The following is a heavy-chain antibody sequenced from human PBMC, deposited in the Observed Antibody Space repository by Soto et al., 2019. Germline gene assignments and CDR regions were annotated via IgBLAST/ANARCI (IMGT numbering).Heavy chain of an antibody. CDR3: ARTSTTYYYYGMDV. CDR1: GFTFRSYG. Sequence: GGSLRLSCAASGFTFRSYGMHWVRQAPGKGLEWVAVISYDGSKKYYADSVKSRVTISVDTSKNQFSLKLSSVTAADTAVYYCARTSTTYYYYGMDVWGQGTTVTVSS. D-gene: IGHD1-26*01. CDR2: ISYDGSKK. J-gene: IGHJ6*02. V-gene: IGHV3-30*03.